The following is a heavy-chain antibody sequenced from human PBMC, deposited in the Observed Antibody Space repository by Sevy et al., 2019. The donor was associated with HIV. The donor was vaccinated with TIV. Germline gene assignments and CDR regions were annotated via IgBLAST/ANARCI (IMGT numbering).Heavy chain of an antibody. J-gene: IGHJ4*02. V-gene: IGHV1-8*01. CDR1: GYTFTTYD. CDR3: ARIDSSGYMGNFDY. Sequence: ASVKVSCKSSGYTFTTYDINWVRQATGQGLEWMGWIKPNSGNTGYAQKFQGRVTMTSYTSISTAYMELSSLRSEDTAVYYCARIDSSGYMGNFDYWGQGTLVTVSS. CDR2: IKPNSGNT. D-gene: IGHD3-22*01.